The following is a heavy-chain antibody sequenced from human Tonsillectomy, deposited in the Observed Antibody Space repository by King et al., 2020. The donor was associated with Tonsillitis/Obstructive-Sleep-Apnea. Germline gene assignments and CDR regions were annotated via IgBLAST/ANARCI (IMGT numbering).Heavy chain of an antibody. D-gene: IGHD6-13*01. CDR3: AHRQGGDSSWAGLFDY. CDR1: GFSLSTSGVG. Sequence: ITLKESGPTLVKPTQTLTLTCTFSGFSLSTSGVGGGWIRQPPGKALEWLALIYWDDDKRYSPSLNGRLTITKDTPKNQVFLTITNMDPVDTATHYCAHRQGGDSSWAGLFDYWGQGPLFTASS. V-gene: IGHV2-5*02. J-gene: IGHJ4*02. CDR2: IYWDDDK.